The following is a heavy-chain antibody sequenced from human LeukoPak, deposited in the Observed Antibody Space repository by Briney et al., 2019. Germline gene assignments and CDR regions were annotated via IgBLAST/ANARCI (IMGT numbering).Heavy chain of an antibody. J-gene: IGHJ4*02. D-gene: IGHD6-13*01. V-gene: IGHV4-34*01. CDR1: GGSFSGYY. Sequence: SETLSLTCAVYGGSFSGYYWSWIRQPPGKGLEWIGEINHSGSTNYNPSLKSRVTISVDTSKNQFSLKLSSVTAADTAVYYCARGIEQLVGYYFDYWGQGTLVTVSS. CDR3: ARGIEQLVGYYFDY. CDR2: INHSGST.